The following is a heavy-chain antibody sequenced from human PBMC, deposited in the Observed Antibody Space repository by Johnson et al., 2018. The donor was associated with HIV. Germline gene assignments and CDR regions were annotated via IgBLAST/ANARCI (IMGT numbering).Heavy chain of an antibody. CDR3: ARWDSGDYAGAFDV. CDR1: EFDVINHY. D-gene: IGHD4-17*01. Sequence: VQLVESGGGLVQPGGSLRLSCGASEFDVINHYMNWVRQVPGKGLEWISLFATGGGTDYADSVKGRFTVSRDISNNTIFLHMNRLRADDTAVYYCARWDSGDYAGAFDVWGQGTMVTVSS. J-gene: IGHJ3*01. CDR2: FATGGGT. V-gene: IGHV3-66*01.